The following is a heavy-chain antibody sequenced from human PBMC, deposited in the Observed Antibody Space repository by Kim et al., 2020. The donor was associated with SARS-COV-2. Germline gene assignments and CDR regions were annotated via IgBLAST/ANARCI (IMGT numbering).Heavy chain of an antibody. CDR1: GFTFSSFY. CDR2: ISYGGSNT. CDR3: AKDRRYYGSGSYYRPGWCGP. V-gene: IGHV3-30*18. Sequence: GGSLRLSCAASGFTFSSFYMHWVRQAPGKGPEWVSVISYGGSNTYYADPVKGRFTISRDNSKNTLYLQMNILGAEDTAVYYCAKDRRYYGSGSYYRPGWCGPWGEGTLGSVSS. J-gene: IGHJ5*02. D-gene: IGHD3-10*01.